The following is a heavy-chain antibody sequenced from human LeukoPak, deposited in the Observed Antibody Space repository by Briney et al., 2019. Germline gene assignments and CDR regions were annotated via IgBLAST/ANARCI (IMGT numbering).Heavy chain of an antibody. Sequence: ASVKVSCKASGYTFTSYDINWVRQATGQGLEWMGWINPNSGNTGYAQKFQGRVTMTRNTSISTAYMELSSLRSEDTAVYYCARGRYCSGGSCYWYWFDPWGQGTLVTVSS. CDR2: INPNSGNT. D-gene: IGHD2-15*01. CDR3: ARGRYCSGGSCYWYWFDP. V-gene: IGHV1-8*01. J-gene: IGHJ5*02. CDR1: GYTFTSYD.